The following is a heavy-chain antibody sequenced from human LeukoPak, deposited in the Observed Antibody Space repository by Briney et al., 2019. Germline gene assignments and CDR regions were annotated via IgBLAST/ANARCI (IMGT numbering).Heavy chain of an antibody. D-gene: IGHD3-22*01. CDR1: GFTFSSYS. V-gene: IGHV3-23*01. Sequence: GGSLRLSCAASGFTFSSYSMNWVRQAPGQGLEWVSAIIGSGSSTYYADSVKDRFTISRDNSKNTLFLQMNSLRAEDTAVYYCARASDYDSGGYYIGGTFDYWGQGTLVTVSS. CDR2: IIGSGSST. CDR3: ARASDYDSGGYYIGGTFDY. J-gene: IGHJ4*02.